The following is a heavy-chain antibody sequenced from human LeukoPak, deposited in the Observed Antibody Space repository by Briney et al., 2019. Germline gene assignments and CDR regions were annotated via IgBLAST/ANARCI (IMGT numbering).Heavy chain of an antibody. D-gene: IGHD3-22*01. Sequence: PGGSLRLSCAASGFTFSNYNMNWVRQAPGKGLEWVSSIITSGTYRFYADSVKGRFTISRDNAKNSLYLQVNSLRAEDTAVYYCAREGTDYYDDAFDIWGQGTMVTVSS. CDR3: AREGTDYYDDAFDI. CDR1: GFTFSNYN. J-gene: IGHJ3*02. CDR2: IITSGTYR. V-gene: IGHV3-21*01.